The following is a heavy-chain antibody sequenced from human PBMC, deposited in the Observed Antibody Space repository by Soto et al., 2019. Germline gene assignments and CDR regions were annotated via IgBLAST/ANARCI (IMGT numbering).Heavy chain of an antibody. D-gene: IGHD6-6*01. J-gene: IGHJ4*02. CDR1: GDRVSGNSAA. CDR2: TYYRSKWYN. CDR3: ARAVEQLVRD. V-gene: IGHV6-1*01. Sequence: SQTLSLTCAISGDRVSGNSAAWNWIRQSLSRGLEWLGRTYYRSKWYNDYAVSVKSRIIISPDTSKNQFSLQLNSATPEDTAVYYCARAVEQLVRDWGQGTLLTVSS.